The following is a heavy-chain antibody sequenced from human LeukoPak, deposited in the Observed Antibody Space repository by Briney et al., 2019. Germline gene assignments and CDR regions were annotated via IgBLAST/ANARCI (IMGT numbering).Heavy chain of an antibody. CDR3: ARVFGHYYGSGSYNWFDP. J-gene: IGHJ5*02. D-gene: IGHD3-10*01. CDR1: GGSISSGSYY. CDR2: IYTSGRT. V-gene: IGHV4-61*02. Sequence: PSETLSLTCTVSGGSISSGSYYWSWIRQPAGKGLEWIGRIYTSGRTNYNPSLQSRVTISVDTSKNQFSLKLSSVTAADTAVYYCARVFGHYYGSGSYNWFDPWGQGTLVTVSS.